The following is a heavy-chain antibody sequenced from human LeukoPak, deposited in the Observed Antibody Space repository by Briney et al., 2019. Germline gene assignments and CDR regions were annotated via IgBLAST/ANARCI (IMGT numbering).Heavy chain of an antibody. J-gene: IGHJ6*03. CDR1: TDSFNDYF. Sequence: PSETLSLTCAVYTDSFNDYFWSWIRQSSGKGLEWIGEINHREYTNYNPSLRSRVTISVDTAKKQFSLKLGSVTAADTAVYYCARGYYYMDVWDKGAAVTVSS. V-gene: IGHV4-34*01. CDR2: INHREYT. CDR3: ARGYYYMDV.